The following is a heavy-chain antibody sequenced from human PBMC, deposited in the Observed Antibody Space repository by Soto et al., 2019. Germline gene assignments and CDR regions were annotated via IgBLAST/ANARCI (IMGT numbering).Heavy chain of an antibody. CDR2: IDPDDSYS. J-gene: IGHJ6*02. Sequence: GESLKISCKTSGYNFTANWIAWVRQVPGKGLEYMGRIDPDDSYSNYSPSFEGHVTLSVDKSVNTAFLQWSSLKASDTAIYYCARPHTVRGVIGGMDVWGQGTTVTVSS. CDR1: GYNFTANW. CDR3: ARPHTVRGVIGGMDV. V-gene: IGHV5-10-1*01. D-gene: IGHD3-10*01.